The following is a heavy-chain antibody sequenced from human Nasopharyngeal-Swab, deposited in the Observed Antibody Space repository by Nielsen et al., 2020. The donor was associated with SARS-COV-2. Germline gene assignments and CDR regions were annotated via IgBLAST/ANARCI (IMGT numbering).Heavy chain of an antibody. J-gene: IGHJ4*02. D-gene: IGHD6-19*01. CDR1: GLTFDDYA. Sequence: GGSLRLSCAASGLTFDDYAMHWVRQAPGKGLEWVSGISWNSGSIGYADSVKGRFTISRDNAKNSLYLQMNSLRAEDTALYYCAKASNPAVAGDFDYWGQGTLITVSS. V-gene: IGHV3-9*01. CDR3: AKASNPAVAGDFDY. CDR2: ISWNSGSI.